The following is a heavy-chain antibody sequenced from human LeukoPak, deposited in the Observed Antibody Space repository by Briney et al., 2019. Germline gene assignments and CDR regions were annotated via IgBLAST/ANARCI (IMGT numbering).Heavy chain of an antibody. J-gene: IGHJ4*02. CDR1: GASISSYY. D-gene: IGHD4-23*01. CDR2: IYYSGST. V-gene: IGHV4-59*01. CDR3: ARVGGNLPLDY. Sequence: PSETLSLTFTVSGASISSYYWSWIRQPPGKGLEWIGYIYYSGSTNYNPSLESRVTISVDTSKNHFSLKLSSLTAADTAVYYCARVGGNLPLDYWGQGTLVTVSS.